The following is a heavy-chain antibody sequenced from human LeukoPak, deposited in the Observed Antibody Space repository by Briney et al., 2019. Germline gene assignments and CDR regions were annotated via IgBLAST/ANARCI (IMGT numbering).Heavy chain of an antibody. D-gene: IGHD2-15*01. V-gene: IGHV3-30*03. J-gene: IGHJ4*02. CDR3: ATPWSEAGRFSLGSALDY. Sequence: GGSLRLSCAASGFTFSSYGMHWVRQAPGKGLEWVAVISYDGSNKYYADSVKGRFTISRDNSKNTLYLQMNSLRAEDTAVYYGATPWSEAGRFSLGSALDYGGREPLATSSS. CDR1: GFTFSSYG. CDR2: ISYDGSNK.